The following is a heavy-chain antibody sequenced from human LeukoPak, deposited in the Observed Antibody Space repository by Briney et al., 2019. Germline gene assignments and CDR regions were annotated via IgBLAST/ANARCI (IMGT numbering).Heavy chain of an antibody. Sequence: GESLKISCKGSGYSFTSYWIGWVRQMPGKGLEWMGIIYPGDSDTRYSPSFQGQVTISADKSISTAYLQWSSLKASDTAMYYCARPQGYCSGGSCCSGEDYFDYWGQGTLVTVSS. D-gene: IGHD2-15*01. J-gene: IGHJ4*02. CDR2: IYPGDSDT. V-gene: IGHV5-51*01. CDR1: GYSFTSYW. CDR3: ARPQGYCSGGSCCSGEDYFDY.